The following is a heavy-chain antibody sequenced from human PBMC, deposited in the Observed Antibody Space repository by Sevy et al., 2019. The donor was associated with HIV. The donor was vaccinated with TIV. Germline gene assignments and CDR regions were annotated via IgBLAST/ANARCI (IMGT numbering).Heavy chain of an antibody. Sequence: ASVKVSCKASGYTFTSYYMHLVRQAPGQGLEWMGIINPSGGSTSYAQKFQGRVTMTRDTSTSTVYMELSSLRSEDTAVYYCARDGGGRLVVITDAFDIWGQWTMVTVSS. D-gene: IGHD3-22*01. CDR1: GYTFTSYY. J-gene: IGHJ3*02. CDR2: INPSGGST. V-gene: IGHV1-46*01. CDR3: ARDGGGRLVVITDAFDI.